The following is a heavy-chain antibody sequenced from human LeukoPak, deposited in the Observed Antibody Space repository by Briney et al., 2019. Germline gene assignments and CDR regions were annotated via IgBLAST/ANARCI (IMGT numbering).Heavy chain of an antibody. CDR2: INPNSGGT. V-gene: IGHV1-2*02. D-gene: IGHD3-22*01. J-gene: IGHJ4*02. Sequence: ASVKVSCKASGYTFTGYYMHWVRQAPGQGLEWMGWINPNSGGTNYAQKFQGRVTITADESTSTAYMELSSLRSEDTAVYYCARGGGLYYDSSGYYYGSNWGQGTLVTVSS. CDR3: ARGGGLYYDSSGYYYGSN. CDR1: GYTFTGYY.